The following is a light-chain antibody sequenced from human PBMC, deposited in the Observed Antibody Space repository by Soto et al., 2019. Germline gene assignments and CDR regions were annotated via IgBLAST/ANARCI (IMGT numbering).Light chain of an antibody. Sequence: EIVLTQSPGTLSLSLGERVTLSCRASQSVSSNYLAWYQQRPGQAPRLLIHGVSSRATGIPDRFTGSGSGRDFTLTISSLEPEDSAVYYCHQYGSSPYTFGQGTKLEIK. CDR3: HQYGSSPYT. CDR1: QSVSSNY. CDR2: GVS. J-gene: IGKJ2*01. V-gene: IGKV3-20*01.